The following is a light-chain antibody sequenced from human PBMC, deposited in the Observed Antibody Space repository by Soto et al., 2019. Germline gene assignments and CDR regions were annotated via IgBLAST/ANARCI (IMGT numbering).Light chain of an antibody. CDR3: QSYDNSLSHVV. V-gene: IGLV1-40*01. Sequence: QSALTQPSSVSGAPGQRVTIPCTGSSSNIGSFYDVHWYQQLPGTVPKLLIYGDNNRPSGVPDRFSGSKSGTSASLAITGLQPEDEADYYCQSYDNSLSHVVFGGGTKLTVL. CDR1: SSNIGSFYD. CDR2: GDN. J-gene: IGLJ2*01.